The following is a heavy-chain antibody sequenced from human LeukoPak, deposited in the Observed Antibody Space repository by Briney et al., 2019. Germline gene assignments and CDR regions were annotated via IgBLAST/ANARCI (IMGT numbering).Heavy chain of an antibody. J-gene: IGHJ3*02. D-gene: IGHD4-23*01. V-gene: IGHV4-34*01. CDR1: GGSFSGYY. CDR3: ARIMGGNSAHAFDI. CDR2: INHSGST. Sequence: SETLSLTCAVYGGSFSGYYWSWIRQPPGKGLEWIGEINHSGSTNYNPSLKSRVTISVDTSKNQFSLKLSSVTAADTAVYYCARIMGGNSAHAFDIWGQGTMVTVSS.